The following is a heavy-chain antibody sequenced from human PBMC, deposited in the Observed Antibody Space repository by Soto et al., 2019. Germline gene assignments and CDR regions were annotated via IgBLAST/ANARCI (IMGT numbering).Heavy chain of an antibody. V-gene: IGHV4-4*02. CDR2: IYQSGST. CDR1: GGSITSSKW. CDR3: ARDIFPDCSSTSCPFYGMDV. Sequence: SETLSLTCPVSGGSITSSKWVSWVRQPPGKGLGWIGEIYQSGSTNYNPSLKRRVTISVDKSKSQFSLKLSSVTAADTAVYYCARDIFPDCSSTSCPFYGMDVWGQGTTVTVSS. J-gene: IGHJ6*02. D-gene: IGHD2-2*01.